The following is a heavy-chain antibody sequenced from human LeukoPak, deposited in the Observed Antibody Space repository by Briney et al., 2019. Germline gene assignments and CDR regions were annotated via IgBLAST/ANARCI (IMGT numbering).Heavy chain of an antibody. CDR2: IYYSGST. Sequence: PSGTLSLTCTVSGSSISNYHWSWIRQPPGKGLEWIGYIYYSGSTNYNPSLKSRVTISVDTSKNQFSLKLSSVTAADTAVYYCARGLYDSSGYYYFDYWGQGTLVTVSS. D-gene: IGHD3-22*01. V-gene: IGHV4-59*01. CDR3: ARGLYDSSGYYYFDY. CDR1: GSSISNYH. J-gene: IGHJ4*02.